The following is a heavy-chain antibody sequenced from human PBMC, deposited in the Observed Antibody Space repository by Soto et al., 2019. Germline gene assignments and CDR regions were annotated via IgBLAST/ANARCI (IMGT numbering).Heavy chain of an antibody. CDR3: ARGALEFFTSYCLDP. CDR2: ISAYNGQA. CDR1: GGPFGTYG. Sequence: ASVKVSCKASGGPFGTYGINWVRQAPGQGPEWMGWISAYNGQADYAQNFQGRVTMATDASTNTAYMELRNLRSEDTAVYYCARGALEFFTSYCLDPCGPGTMVTV. V-gene: IGHV1-18*01. J-gene: IGHJ5*02. D-gene: IGHD2-15*01.